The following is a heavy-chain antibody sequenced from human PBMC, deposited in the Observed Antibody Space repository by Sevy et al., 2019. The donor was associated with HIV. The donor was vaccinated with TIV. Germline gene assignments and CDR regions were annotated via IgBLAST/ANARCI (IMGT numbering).Heavy chain of an antibody. V-gene: IGHV3-21*01. CDR2: ISSSSSYI. CDR3: ARASSIAARPEPHNWFDP. CDR1: GFTFSSYS. J-gene: IGHJ5*02. D-gene: IGHD6-6*01. Sequence: GGSLRLSCAASGFTFSSYSMNWVRQAPGKGLEWVSSISSSSSYIYYADSVKGRFTISRDNAKNSLYLQMNSLRDEDTAVYYCARASSIAARPEPHNWFDPWGQGTLVTVSS.